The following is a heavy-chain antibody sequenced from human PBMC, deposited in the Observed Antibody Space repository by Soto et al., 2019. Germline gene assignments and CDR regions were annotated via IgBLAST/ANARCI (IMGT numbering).Heavy chain of an antibody. CDR1: GGSISGNY. D-gene: IGHD6-19*01. V-gene: IGHV4-59*08. CDR3: ARRTAGAVAFYFDY. CDR2: IHYSGTT. Sequence: SPTLSLTCTVSGGSISGNYWSWIRKPPGKGLEWIGNIHYSGTTNYNPSLKSRVTISVDTSKNQFSLKLSSVTAADTAVYYCARRTAGAVAFYFDYWGQRTLVTVS. J-gene: IGHJ4*02.